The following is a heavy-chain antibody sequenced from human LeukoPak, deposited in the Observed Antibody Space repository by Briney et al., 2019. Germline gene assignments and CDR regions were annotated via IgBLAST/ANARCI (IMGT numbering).Heavy chain of an antibody. CDR3: ARDSLGGNSKAGYFDY. D-gene: IGHD4-23*01. J-gene: IGHJ4*02. Sequence: GGSLRLSCAASGFTFSSYAVHWVRQAPGKGLEWVTVISYDGSNKYYADSVKGRFTISRDNAKNSLYLQMNSLRAEDTAVYYCARDSLGGNSKAGYFDYWGQGTLVTVSS. CDR1: GFTFSSYA. CDR2: ISYDGSNK. V-gene: IGHV3-30*04.